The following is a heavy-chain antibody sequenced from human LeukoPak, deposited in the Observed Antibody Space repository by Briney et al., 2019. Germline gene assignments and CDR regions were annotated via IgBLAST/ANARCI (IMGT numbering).Heavy chain of an antibody. CDR3: ARVGATFVSDY. Sequence: ASVEVPCKASGYTFTSYDINWVRQATGQGLEWMGWMNPNSGNTGYAQKFQGRVTMTRNTSIGTAYMELSSLRSEDTAVYYCARVGATFVSDYWGQGTLVTVSS. CDR1: GYTFTSYD. V-gene: IGHV1-8*01. D-gene: IGHD1-26*01. J-gene: IGHJ4*02. CDR2: MNPNSGNT.